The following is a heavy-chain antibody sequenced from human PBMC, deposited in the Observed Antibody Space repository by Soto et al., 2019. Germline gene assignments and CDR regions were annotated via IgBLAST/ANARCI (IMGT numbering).Heavy chain of an antibody. CDR3: TSRIAAAGDY. J-gene: IGHJ4*02. V-gene: IGHV3-23*01. Sequence: GGSLRLSCAASGFTFSSYAMSWVRQAPGKGLEWVSAISGSGGSTYYADSVKGRFTISRDNSKNTLYLQMNSLRAEDTAVYYCTSRIAAAGDYWGQGTLVTVSS. D-gene: IGHD6-13*01. CDR1: GFTFSSYA. CDR2: ISGSGGST.